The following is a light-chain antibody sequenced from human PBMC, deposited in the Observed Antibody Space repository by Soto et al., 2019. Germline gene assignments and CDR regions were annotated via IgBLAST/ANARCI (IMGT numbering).Light chain of an antibody. CDR3: SSYTSSTTLGV. V-gene: IGLV2-14*01. CDR2: EVS. Sequence: QSALTQPASVSGSPGQSITLSCTGTNSDVGGYDYVSWYQQHPGKAPKLMIYEVSHRPSGVSNRFSGSRSGNTASLTISGLQAEDEADYYCSSYTSSTTLGVFGGGTKVTVL. CDR1: NSDVGGYDY. J-gene: IGLJ3*02.